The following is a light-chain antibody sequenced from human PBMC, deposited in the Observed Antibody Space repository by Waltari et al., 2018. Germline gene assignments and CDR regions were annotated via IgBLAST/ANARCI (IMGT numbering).Light chain of an antibody. J-gene: IGKJ5*01. CDR2: LGS. CDR1: HSLLYTNGYHY. Sequence: DIVMTQSPLSQAVTPGEPASISCRPSHSLLYTNGYHYLDGYLQKPGQSPVLPIYLGSNRASGVPDSFSDSGSDTDFTLKISSVEAEDVGVYYCMQALQTPPTFGQGTRLEIK. V-gene: IGKV2-28*01. CDR3: MQALQTPPT.